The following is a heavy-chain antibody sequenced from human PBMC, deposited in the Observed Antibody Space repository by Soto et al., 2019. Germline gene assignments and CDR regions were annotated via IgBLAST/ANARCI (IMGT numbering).Heavy chain of an antibody. Sequence: PVGSLRLSCAASGFTFSSYGMHWVRQAPGKGLEWVAVISYDGSNKYYADSVKGRFTISRDNSKYTLYLQMNSLRAEDTAEYYCAKDVGQNAPNYYYGMDVWGQGTTVTVSS. CDR1: GFTFSSYG. CDR3: AKDVGQNAPNYYYGMDV. J-gene: IGHJ6*02. CDR2: ISYDGSNK. V-gene: IGHV3-30*18. D-gene: IGHD2-2*01.